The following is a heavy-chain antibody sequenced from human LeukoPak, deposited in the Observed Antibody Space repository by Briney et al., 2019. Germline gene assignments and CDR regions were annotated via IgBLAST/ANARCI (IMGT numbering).Heavy chain of an antibody. Sequence: KPSETLSLTCTVSGGSISSGDYYWSWIRQPPGQGLEWIGYIYYSGSTYYNPSLKSRVTISVDTSKNQFSLKLSSVTAADTAVYYCATPRAGTAFDIWGQGTMVTVSS. V-gene: IGHV4-30-4*01. D-gene: IGHD6-13*01. CDR1: GGSISSGDYY. CDR2: IYYSGST. J-gene: IGHJ3*02. CDR3: ATPRAGTAFDI.